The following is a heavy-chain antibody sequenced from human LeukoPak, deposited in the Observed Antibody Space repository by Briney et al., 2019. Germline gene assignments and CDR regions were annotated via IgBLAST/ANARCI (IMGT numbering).Heavy chain of an antibody. Sequence: GGSLRLSCAASGFTFSNYYMHWVRQVPGRGLVWISRIDTDGSNIDYADSVKGRFTFSRDNAKNTLYLQMNSLRAEDTAVYCCVRGGGLVLVSPFDYWGQGAPVTVSS. CDR2: IDTDGSNI. D-gene: IGHD2-8*02. CDR3: VRGGGLVLVSPFDY. CDR1: GFTFSNYY. V-gene: IGHV3-74*01. J-gene: IGHJ4*02.